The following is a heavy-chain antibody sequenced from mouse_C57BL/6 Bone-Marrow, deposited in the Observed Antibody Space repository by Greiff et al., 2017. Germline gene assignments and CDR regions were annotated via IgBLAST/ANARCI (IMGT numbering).Heavy chain of an antibody. CDR1: GYTFTSYW. CDR2: SYPGSGST. D-gene: IGHD2-3*01. Sequence: QVQLQQPGAELVKPGASVKMSCKASGYTFTSYWITWVKQRPGQGLEWIGDSYPGSGSTNYNEKFKSKATLTVDTSSSTAYMQLSSLTSEDSAVYYCARGLLRYYAMDYWGQGTSVTVSS. V-gene: IGHV1-55*01. CDR3: ARGLLRYYAMDY. J-gene: IGHJ4*01.